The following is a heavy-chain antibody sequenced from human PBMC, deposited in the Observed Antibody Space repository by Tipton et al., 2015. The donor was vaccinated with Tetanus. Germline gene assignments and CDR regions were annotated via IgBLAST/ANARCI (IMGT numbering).Heavy chain of an antibody. CDR3: ARDRGDYIYYGMDV. V-gene: IGHV1-2*02. CDR2: IDPNSGGT. CDR1: GYTFTGYY. J-gene: IGHJ6*02. D-gene: IGHD3-22*01. Sequence: QVQLVQSGAEVKKPGASVKVSCKASGYTFTGYYMYWVRQAPGQGLEWMGWIDPNSGGTVYAQKFQGGVTMTRDTSIRTAYMELGSLRSDDTAVYYCARDRGDYIYYGMDVWGPGTTVAVS.